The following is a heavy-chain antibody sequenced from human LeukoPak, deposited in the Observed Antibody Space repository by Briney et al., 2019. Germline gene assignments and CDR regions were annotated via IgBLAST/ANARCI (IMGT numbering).Heavy chain of an antibody. Sequence: ASVKVSCKASGLTFTSSAMQWVRQARGQRLEWIGWIVVGSGNTNYAQNFQERVTITRDMSTSTAYMELSSLRSEDTAVYYCAANTPRVVREDAFDIWGQGTMVTVSS. D-gene: IGHD2-21*01. J-gene: IGHJ3*02. CDR1: GLTFTSSA. CDR2: IVVGSGNT. V-gene: IGHV1-58*02. CDR3: AANTPRVVREDAFDI.